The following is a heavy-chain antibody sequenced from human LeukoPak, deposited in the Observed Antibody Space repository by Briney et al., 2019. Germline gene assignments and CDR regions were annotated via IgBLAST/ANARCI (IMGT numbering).Heavy chain of an antibody. CDR3: ASSHRDLYYMDV. J-gene: IGHJ6*03. D-gene: IGHD3-10*01. CDR2: IYYSGST. CDR1: GGSISSYY. Sequence: SETLSLTCTVSGGSISSYYWSWIRQPPGKGLEWIGYIYYSGSTNYNPSLKSRVTISVDTSKNQFSLKLSSVTAADTAVYYCASSHRDLYYMDVWGKGTTVTVSS. V-gene: IGHV4-59*01.